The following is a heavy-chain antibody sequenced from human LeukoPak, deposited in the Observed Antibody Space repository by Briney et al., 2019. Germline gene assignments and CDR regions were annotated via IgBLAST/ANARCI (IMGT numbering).Heavy chain of an antibody. Sequence: PSETLSLTCAVYGGSFSGYYWSWNRQPPGKGLEWIGEINHSGSTNYNPSLKSLVTISVDTSKNQCSLKLSSVTAADTAVYYCAVIAAASDYFDYWGQGTLVTVSS. D-gene: IGHD6-13*01. CDR1: GGSFSGYY. J-gene: IGHJ4*02. CDR2: INHSGST. V-gene: IGHV4-34*01. CDR3: AVIAAASDYFDY.